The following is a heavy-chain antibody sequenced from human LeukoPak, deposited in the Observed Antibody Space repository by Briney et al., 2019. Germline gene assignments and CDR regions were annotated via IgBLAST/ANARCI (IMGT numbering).Heavy chain of an antibody. CDR3: APTRIAATGPFDY. J-gene: IGHJ4*02. CDR1: GFTFSTYS. Sequence: GGSLRLSCAASGFTFSTYSMNWVRQAPGKGLEWVSSISSSSSYIYYADSVKGRFTISRGNAKNSLYLQMNSLRAEDTAVYYCAPTRIAATGPFDYWGQGTLVTVSS. D-gene: IGHD6-13*01. V-gene: IGHV3-21*01. CDR2: ISSSSSYI.